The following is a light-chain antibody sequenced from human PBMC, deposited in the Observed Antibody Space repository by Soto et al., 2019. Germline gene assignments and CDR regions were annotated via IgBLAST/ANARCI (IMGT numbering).Light chain of an antibody. J-gene: IGKJ5*01. CDR2: DAS. Sequence: EIVLTQSPATLSLSPGKRATLSCRASQSVSSYLAWYQQKPGQAPRLLIYDASNRATGIPDRFSGSASGTDFTLTINRLEPEDFAVYYCQLHGISPHFGQGTRLEIK. CDR1: QSVSSY. CDR3: QLHGISPH. V-gene: IGKV3-11*01.